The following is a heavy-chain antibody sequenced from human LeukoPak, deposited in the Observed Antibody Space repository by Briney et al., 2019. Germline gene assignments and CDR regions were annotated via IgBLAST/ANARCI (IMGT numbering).Heavy chain of an antibody. V-gene: IGHV5-51*01. CDR3: ARHDGQTVTATDY. CDR2: IYPADSDT. J-gene: IGHJ4*02. Sequence: GESLQISCEGSGYSFTNYWNGWVRQMAGKGLEWMGIIYPADSDTRYSPSFQGQVTISADKSVSTAYLQWGSLKASDTAMYFCARHDGQTVTATDYWGQGTLVTVSS. D-gene: IGHD1-14*01. CDR1: GYSFTNYW.